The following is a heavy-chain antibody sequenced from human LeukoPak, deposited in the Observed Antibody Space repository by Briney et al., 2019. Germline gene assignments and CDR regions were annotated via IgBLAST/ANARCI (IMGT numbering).Heavy chain of an antibody. J-gene: IGHJ4*02. CDR3: ARVLVQGNGYSGYDEPFDY. D-gene: IGHD5-12*01. Sequence: SETLSLTCAVYGVSFSGYYWSWIRQPPGKGLEWVGEINHSGRTNYNPSRKSRVTISVDTSKNQFSLKLSSVTAADTAVYYCARVLVQGNGYSGYDEPFDYWGQGTLVTVSS. V-gene: IGHV4-34*01. CDR2: INHSGRT. CDR1: GVSFSGYY.